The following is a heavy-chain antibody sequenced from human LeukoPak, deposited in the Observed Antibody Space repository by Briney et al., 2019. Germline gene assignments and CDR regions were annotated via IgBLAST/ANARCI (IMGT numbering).Heavy chain of an antibody. CDR1: GGSFSGYY. D-gene: IGHD2-2*01. Sequence: PSETLSLTCAVYGGSFSGYYWSWIRQPPGKGLEWIGEINHSRSTNYNPSLKSRVTISVDTSKNQFSLKLSSVTAADTAVYYCASLWPYQLSAFDIWGQGTMVTVSS. CDR3: ASLWPYQLSAFDI. V-gene: IGHV4-34*01. J-gene: IGHJ3*02. CDR2: INHSRST.